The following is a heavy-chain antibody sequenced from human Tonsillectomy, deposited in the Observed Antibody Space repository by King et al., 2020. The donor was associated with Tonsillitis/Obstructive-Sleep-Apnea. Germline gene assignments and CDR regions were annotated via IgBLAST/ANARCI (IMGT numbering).Heavy chain of an antibody. Sequence: VQLVESGGGLEQPGRSLRLSCEGSGFTFGDYSMTWVRQAPGRGLEWVGLIRSKAYGGTTEYAASVKGRFTMSRDDSKSTAYLQMNSLKIEATSVYYCTRTPYVWGSDRYYYGLDVWGPGTTVTVSS. CDR2: IRSKAYGGTT. CDR3: TRTPYVWGSDRYYYGLDV. CDR1: GFTFGDYS. J-gene: IGHJ6*02. V-gene: IGHV3-49*04. D-gene: IGHD3-16*02.